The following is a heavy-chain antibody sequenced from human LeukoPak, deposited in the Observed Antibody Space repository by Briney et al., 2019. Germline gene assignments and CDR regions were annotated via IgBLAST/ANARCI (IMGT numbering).Heavy chain of an antibody. CDR3: ARGWEPSPDSSGWYRDWFDP. Sequence: GASVKVSCKASGYTFTSYYMHWVRQAPGQGLEWMGIINPSGGSTSYAQKFQGRVTMTRGTSTSTVYMELSSLRSEDTAVYYCARGWEPSPDSSGWYRDWFDPWGQGTLVTVSS. V-gene: IGHV1-46*01. CDR2: INPSGGST. J-gene: IGHJ5*02. D-gene: IGHD6-19*01. CDR1: GYTFTSYY.